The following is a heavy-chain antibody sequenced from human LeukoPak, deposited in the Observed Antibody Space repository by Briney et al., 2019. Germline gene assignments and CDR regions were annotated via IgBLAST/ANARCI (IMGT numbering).Heavy chain of an antibody. J-gene: IGHJ4*02. CDR1: GGTFSSYA. CDR2: IIPIFGTA. D-gene: IGHD2-2*01. CDR3: ARDRAPYPLLLHFDY. V-gene: IGHV1-69*05. Sequence: SVKVSCKASGGTFSSYAISWVRQAPGQGLEWMGGIIPIFGTANYAQKFQGRVTITTDESTSTAYIELSSLRSEDTAVYYCARDRAPYPLLLHFDYWGQGTLVTVSS.